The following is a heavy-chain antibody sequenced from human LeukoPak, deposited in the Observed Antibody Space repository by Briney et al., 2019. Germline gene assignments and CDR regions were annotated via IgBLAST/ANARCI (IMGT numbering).Heavy chain of an antibody. Sequence: SETLSLTCAVSGYSISSGYYWGWIRQPPGKGLEWIGSIYHSGSTYYNPSLKSRVTISVDTSKNQFSLKLSSVTAADTAVYYCARVPRRITIFGVVIIPHPFDYWGQGTLVTVSS. V-gene: IGHV4-38-2*01. D-gene: IGHD3-3*01. J-gene: IGHJ4*02. CDR3: ARVPRRITIFGVVIIPHPFDY. CDR1: GYSISSGYY. CDR2: IYHSGST.